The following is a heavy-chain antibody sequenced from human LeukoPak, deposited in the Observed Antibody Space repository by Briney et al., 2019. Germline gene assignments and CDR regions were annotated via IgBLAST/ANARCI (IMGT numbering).Heavy chain of an antibody. D-gene: IGHD5-24*01. CDR2: IYYSRST. CDR1: GGSISSGDYH. CDR3: ARDGYNSGYFDY. Sequence: SETLSLTCTVSGGSISSGDYHWNWIRQPPGKGLEWIGYIYYSRSTSYSLSLKSRLTISVDTSKNQFSLKLSSVTAADTAVYYCARDGYNSGYFDYWGQGTLVTVSS. J-gene: IGHJ4*02. V-gene: IGHV4-30-4*01.